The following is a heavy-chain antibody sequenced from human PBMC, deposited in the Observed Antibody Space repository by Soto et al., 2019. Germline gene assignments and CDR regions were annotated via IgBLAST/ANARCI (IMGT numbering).Heavy chain of an antibody. J-gene: IGHJ6*02. CDR1: GFTFSSYG. V-gene: IGHV3-30*18. CDR2: ISYDGSNK. Sequence: GGSLRLSCAASGFTFSSYGMHWVRQAPGKGLEWVAVISYDGSNKYYADSVKGRFTISRDNSKNTLYLQMNSLRAEDTAVYYCAKDFLTGTSYYYYYGMDGWGQGTTVTVSS. D-gene: IGHD1-20*01. CDR3: AKDFLTGTSYYYYYGMDG.